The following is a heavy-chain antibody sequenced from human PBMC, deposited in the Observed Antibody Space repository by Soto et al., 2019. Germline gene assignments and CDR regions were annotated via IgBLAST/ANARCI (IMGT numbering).Heavy chain of an antibody. J-gene: IGHJ5*02. CDR2: IYTDDST. V-gene: IGHV3-53*04. CDR3: ARDLTAVGTGWFDP. D-gene: IGHD6-13*01. CDR1: GFTVSRNY. Sequence: EMQLVESGGGLVPPGGSLRLSCTASGFTVSRNYMSWVRQAPGKGLEWVSIIYTDDSTFYADYVKGRFTISRHNSKNTLYLQMNSLRPEDTAVYYCARDLTAVGTGWFDPWGQGTLVTVSS.